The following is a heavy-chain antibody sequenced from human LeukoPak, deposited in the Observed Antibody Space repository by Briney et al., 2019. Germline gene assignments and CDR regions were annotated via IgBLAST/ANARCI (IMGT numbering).Heavy chain of an antibody. CDR2: INPNSGAT. Sequence: ASVKVSCKASAYTFTDYSIYWVRQAPGQGLEWMGWINPNSGATKYAQKFQGRVTMTRDTSISSVYAELSSLRSDDTAVYYCARARTLDYWGPGTLVTVSS. V-gene: IGHV1-2*02. J-gene: IGHJ4*02. CDR3: ARARTLDY. CDR1: AYTFTDYS.